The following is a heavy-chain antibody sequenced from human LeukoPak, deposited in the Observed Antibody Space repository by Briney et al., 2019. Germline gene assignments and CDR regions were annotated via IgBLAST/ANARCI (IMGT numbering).Heavy chain of an antibody. CDR3: ARDGQWLVPNWFDP. V-gene: IGHV4-39*07. CDR1: GGSISSSSYY. CDR2: IYYSGST. D-gene: IGHD6-19*01. J-gene: IGHJ5*02. Sequence: SEALSLTCTVSGGSISSSSYYWGWIRQPPGKGLEWIGSIYYSGSTYYNPSLKSRVTISVDTSKNQFSLKLSSVTAADTAVYYCARDGQWLVPNWFDPWGQGTLVTVSS.